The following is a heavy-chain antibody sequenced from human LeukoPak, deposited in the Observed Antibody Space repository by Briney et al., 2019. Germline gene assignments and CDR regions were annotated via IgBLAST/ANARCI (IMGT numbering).Heavy chain of an antibody. V-gene: IGHV1-8*01. D-gene: IGHD1-26*01. J-gene: IGHJ4*02. CDR1: GYTFTSYD. CDR3: TRSGSSPSYFDY. Sequence: GASVKVSCKASGYTFTSYDINWVRQATGQGLEWMGWMNPNSGNTGYAQKFQGRVTMTRNTSISTAYMELSKLRSDDTAVYYCTRSGSSPSYFDYWGQGTLVTVSS. CDR2: MNPNSGNT.